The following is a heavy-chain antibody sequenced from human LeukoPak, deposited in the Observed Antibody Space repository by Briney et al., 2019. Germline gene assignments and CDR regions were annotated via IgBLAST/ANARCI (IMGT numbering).Heavy chain of an antibody. CDR2: IYYSGST. D-gene: IGHD2-21*02. CDR3: ARDLSAFTAPKG. CDR1: GGSISSSSYY. J-gene: IGHJ4*02. Sequence: PSETLSLTCTVSGGSISSSSYYWDWIRQPPGKGLEWIGSIYYSGSTYYNPSLKSRVTISVDTSKNQFSLKLSSVTAADTAVYYCARDLSAFTAPKGWGQGTLVTVSS. V-gene: IGHV4-39*07.